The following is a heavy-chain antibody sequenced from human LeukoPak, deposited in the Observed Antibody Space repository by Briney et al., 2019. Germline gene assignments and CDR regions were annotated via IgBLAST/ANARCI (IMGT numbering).Heavy chain of an antibody. D-gene: IGHD2-15*01. V-gene: IGHV4-4*07. CDR2: IYTSGST. CDR3: ARGYCSGGSCYSSYWYFDL. J-gene: IGHJ2*01. Sequence: PSETLCLTCTVSGGSISSYSRTWIRQPAGKGLEWIGRIYTSGSTNYNPSLKSRVTMSVDTSKNQFSLKLISVTAADTAVYYCARGYCSGGSCYSSYWYFDLWGRGTLVTVSS. CDR1: GGSISSYS.